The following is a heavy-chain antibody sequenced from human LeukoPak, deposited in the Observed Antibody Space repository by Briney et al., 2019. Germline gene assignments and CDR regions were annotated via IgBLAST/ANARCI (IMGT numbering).Heavy chain of an antibody. CDR2: IYTTGST. J-gene: IGHJ2*01. CDR3: ARRGTIFGPESL. D-gene: IGHD3-3*01. V-gene: IGHV4-4*09. CDR1: GCSISSYY. Sequence: SESLSLTCTVSGCSISSYYWSWIRQPPRKGLEWIGYIYTTGSTDYNPSLKSRVTISVDTSKNHLSLNLSSVTAADTAVYYCARRGTIFGPESLWGRGTLVTVSS.